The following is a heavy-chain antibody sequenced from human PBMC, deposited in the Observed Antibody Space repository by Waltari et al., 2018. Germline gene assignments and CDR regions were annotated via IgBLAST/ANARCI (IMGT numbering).Heavy chain of an antibody. D-gene: IGHD3-3*01. V-gene: IGHV4-39*01. Sequence: QLRLQESGTGLVKPSETLSLTCTVSGGSISSSSYYWGWIRQPPGKGLEWIGSIYSSGNTYYNPSLKSRVTISVDTSKNQFSLKLSSVTAADTAVYYCARLVVPAYWSDYYYFDYWGQGTLVTVSS. CDR2: IYSSGNT. J-gene: IGHJ4*02. CDR1: GGSISSSSYY. CDR3: ARLVVPAYWSDYYYFDY.